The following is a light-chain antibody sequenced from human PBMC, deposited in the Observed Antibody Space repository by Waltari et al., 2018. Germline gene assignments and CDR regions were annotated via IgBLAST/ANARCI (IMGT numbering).Light chain of an antibody. Sequence: EIVLTQSPATLSLSPGERATLSCRASQSVRNYFAWYQQKPGQAPRLLIYAASNRATGIPARLSGSGSGTDFTLTISSLEPEDFAVYYCQYRGHWPPDASFGPGTKVDI. J-gene: IGKJ3*01. CDR2: AAS. V-gene: IGKV3-11*01. CDR3: QYRGHWPPDAS. CDR1: QSVRNY.